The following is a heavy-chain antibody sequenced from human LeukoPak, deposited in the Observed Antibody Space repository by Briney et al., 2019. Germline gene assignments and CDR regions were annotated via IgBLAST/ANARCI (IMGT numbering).Heavy chain of an antibody. V-gene: IGHV3-73*01. J-gene: IGHJ4*02. CDR2: VRSKANNYAT. D-gene: IGHD3-16*01. CDR3: TNNYAGGVGY. Sequence: PGGSLKLSCAASGFNFTGSAMHWVCQASGKGLEWVGRVRSKANNYATAYTASLKGRFTISRDDSKNTAYLQMSSLTTEDTAMYYCTNNYAGGVGYWGQGTLVTVSS. CDR1: GFNFTGSA.